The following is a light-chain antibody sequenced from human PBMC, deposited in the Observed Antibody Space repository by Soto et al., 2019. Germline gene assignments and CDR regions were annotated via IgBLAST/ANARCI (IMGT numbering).Light chain of an antibody. J-gene: IGLJ2*01. Sequence: QSALTQPPSASGSPGQSVTISCTGTSSDVGDYNYFSWYQHHPGKAPKLMIYEVSKRPSGVPDRFSGSKSGNTASLTVSGLQADDEADYYCSSYAGSNNFVVFGGGTKLTVL. CDR2: EVS. CDR1: SSDVGDYNY. V-gene: IGLV2-8*01. CDR3: SSYAGSNNFVV.